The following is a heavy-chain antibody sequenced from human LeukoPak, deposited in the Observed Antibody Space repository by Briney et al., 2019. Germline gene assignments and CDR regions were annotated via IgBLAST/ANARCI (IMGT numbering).Heavy chain of an antibody. V-gene: IGHV4-59*01. CDR1: DDSITMYY. Sequence: SETLSLTCSVSDDSITMYYRTWIRQPPGKGLEWIGYVDHTGSTNFNPSLNGRVSISRDTTKNLFSLRLRSVTAADTAVYFCARGRVSSSTWYSTYYYYFYMDVWGKGTTVTVSS. CDR2: VDHTGST. CDR3: ARGRVSSSTWYSTYYYYFYMDV. J-gene: IGHJ6*03. D-gene: IGHD1-1*01.